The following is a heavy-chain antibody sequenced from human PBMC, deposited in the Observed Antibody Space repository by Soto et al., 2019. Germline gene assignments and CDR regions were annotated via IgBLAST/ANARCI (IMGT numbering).Heavy chain of an antibody. Sequence: GGSLRLSCAASGFTFSNAWMSWVRQAPGKGLEWVGRIKSKTDGGTTDYAAPVKGRFTISRDDSKNTLYLQMNSLKTEDTAVYYCTTARVVPADPFDYWGQGTLVTVSS. D-gene: IGHD2-2*01. CDR3: TTARVVPADPFDY. J-gene: IGHJ4*02. CDR2: IKSKTDGGTT. V-gene: IGHV3-15*01. CDR1: GFTFSNAW.